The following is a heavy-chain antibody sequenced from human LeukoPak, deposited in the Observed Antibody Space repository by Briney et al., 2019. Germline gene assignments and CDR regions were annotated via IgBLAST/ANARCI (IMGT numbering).Heavy chain of an antibody. CDR1: GGCISSYY. Sequence: SVTLSLTCTVSGGCISSYYWSWIRQPPGKGLEWIGYIYYSGSTNYNPSLKSRVTISVDTSKNQFSLKLSSVTAADTAVYYCARRHRWDYFDYWGQGTLVTVSS. CDR3: ARRHRWDYFDY. V-gene: IGHV4-59*08. CDR2: IYYSGST. D-gene: IGHD6-13*01. J-gene: IGHJ4*02.